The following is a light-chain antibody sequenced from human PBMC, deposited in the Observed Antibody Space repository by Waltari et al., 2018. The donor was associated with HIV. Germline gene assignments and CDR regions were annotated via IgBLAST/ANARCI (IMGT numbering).Light chain of an antibody. CDR1: ESVRSK. CDR2: DAP. J-gene: IGKJ1*01. V-gene: IGKV3-15*01. Sequence: EIVMTQSPVTLSVSPGERATLSCRASESVRSKLAWYQQKAGQAPRLLIYDAPTRASGIPARFSGSGSGTEFTLTISSLQSEDFAVYYCQQYNDWPRTFGQGTKVESK. CDR3: QQYNDWPRT.